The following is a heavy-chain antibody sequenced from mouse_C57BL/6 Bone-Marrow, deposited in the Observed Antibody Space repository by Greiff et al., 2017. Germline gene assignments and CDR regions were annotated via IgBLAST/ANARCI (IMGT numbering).Heavy chain of an antibody. J-gene: IGHJ2*01. D-gene: IGHD2-1*01. CDR3: ARCDGNYDFDY. CDR1: GYTFTSYW. V-gene: IGHV1-64*01. CDR2: IHPNSGST. Sequence: QVQLQQPGAELVKPGASVKLSCKASGYTFTSYWMHWVKQRPGQGLEWIGMIHPNSGSTNYNEKFKSKATLTVDKSSSTAYMQLSSLTSEDSAVYYCARCDGNYDFDYWGQGTTLTVSA.